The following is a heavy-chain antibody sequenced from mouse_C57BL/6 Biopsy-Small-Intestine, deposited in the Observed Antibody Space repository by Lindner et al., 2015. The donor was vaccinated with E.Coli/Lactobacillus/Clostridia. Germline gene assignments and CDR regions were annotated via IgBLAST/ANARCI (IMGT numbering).Heavy chain of an antibody. Sequence: SVKVSCKASGYTFNNYHINWVRQAPGQGLEWIGWMSPNNGDTGSAQIFQGRVTMTWDISTDTAHMELNSLKSEDTAIYFCARSRLQYYVPYSYGLDVWGQGTSVPVSS. CDR1: GYTFNNYH. V-gene: IGHV1S29*02. CDR2: MSPNNGDT. CDR3: ARSRLQYYVPYSYGLDV. D-gene: IGHD1-1*01. J-gene: IGHJ1*01.